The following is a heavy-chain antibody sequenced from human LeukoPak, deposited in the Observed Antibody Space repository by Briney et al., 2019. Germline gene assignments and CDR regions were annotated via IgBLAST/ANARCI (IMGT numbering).Heavy chain of an antibody. CDR1: GFTFSDYY. Sequence: GGSLRLSCAASGFTFSDYYMTWIRQAPGKGLEWVSYISPSGITTYYTDSVRGRFTISRDNAKNSLSLQINSLRVEDTAVYYCARAYTGSFSGTLEYWGRGTLVTVSS. V-gene: IGHV3-11*04. CDR3: ARAYTGSFSGTLEY. D-gene: IGHD1-26*01. CDR2: ISPSGITT. J-gene: IGHJ4*02.